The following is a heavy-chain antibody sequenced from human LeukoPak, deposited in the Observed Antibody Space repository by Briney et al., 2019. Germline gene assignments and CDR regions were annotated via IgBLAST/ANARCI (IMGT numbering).Heavy chain of an antibody. CDR2: IYYSGTI. J-gene: IGHJ4*02. CDR3: ARHGSGWLNFDS. CDR1: GGSISGYY. Sequence: PSETLSLTCAVSGGSISGYYWSWIRQPPGKGLEWIGYIYYSGTINYNPSLKSRVTISLDTPKNQFSLKLSSVTAADTAAYYCARHGSGWLNFDSWGQGTLVTVSS. D-gene: IGHD3-10*01. V-gene: IGHV4-59*08.